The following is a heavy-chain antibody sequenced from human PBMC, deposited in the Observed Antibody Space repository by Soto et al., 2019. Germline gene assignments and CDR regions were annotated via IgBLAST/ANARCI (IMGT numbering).Heavy chain of an antibody. Sequence: SETLSLTCTVSGYSINSGYIWGWVRRPPGQGLEWIGSRYSTGTTHYNPSLRRRVKMSVDTSKNQLSLVLRPVTAADTAVYYCVARATVVNSPWFDPWGQGTQVTVSS. CDR1: GYSINSGYI. CDR3: VARATVVNSPWFDP. V-gene: IGHV4-38-2*02. CDR2: RYSTGTT. D-gene: IGHD1-1*01. J-gene: IGHJ5*02.